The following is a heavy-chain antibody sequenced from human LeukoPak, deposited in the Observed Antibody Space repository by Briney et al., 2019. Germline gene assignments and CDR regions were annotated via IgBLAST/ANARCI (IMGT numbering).Heavy chain of an antibody. CDR3: ARLDVDDDFWIGFDY. CDR1: GGSFSGYY. CDR2: INHSGST. Sequence: SETLSLTCAVYGGSFSGYYWSWIRQPPGKGLEWIGEINHSGSTNYNPSLKSRVTISVDTSKNQFSLKLSSVTAADTAVYYCARLDVDDDFWIGFDYWGQGTLVTVSS. J-gene: IGHJ4*02. V-gene: IGHV4-34*01. D-gene: IGHD3-3*01.